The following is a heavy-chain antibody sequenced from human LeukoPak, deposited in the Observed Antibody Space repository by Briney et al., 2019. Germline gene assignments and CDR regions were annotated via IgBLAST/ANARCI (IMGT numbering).Heavy chain of an antibody. Sequence: SETLSLTCAVSGGSISSSNWWSWVRQPPGKGLEWIGEIHHSGSTNYNPSLKSRVTISADTSKNQFSLNLSSVTAADTAVYYCARDRSRPNPFFDSWGQGTLVTVSS. V-gene: IGHV4-4*02. D-gene: IGHD6-13*01. CDR3: ARDRSRPNPFFDS. CDR2: IHHSGST. J-gene: IGHJ4*02. CDR1: GGSISSSNW.